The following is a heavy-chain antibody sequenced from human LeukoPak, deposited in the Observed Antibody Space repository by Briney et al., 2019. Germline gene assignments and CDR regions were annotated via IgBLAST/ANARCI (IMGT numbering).Heavy chain of an antibody. V-gene: IGHV3-74*01. D-gene: IGHD6-19*01. Sequence: PGGSLRLSCAASGFTFSSYWMHWVRQAPGKGLVWVSRINSDGSSTSYADSVKGRFTISRDNAKNTLYLQMNSLRAEDTAVYYCARETSSGWYRPFDYWGQGTLVTVSS. CDR1: GFTFSSYW. CDR3: ARETSSGWYRPFDY. J-gene: IGHJ4*02. CDR2: INSDGSST.